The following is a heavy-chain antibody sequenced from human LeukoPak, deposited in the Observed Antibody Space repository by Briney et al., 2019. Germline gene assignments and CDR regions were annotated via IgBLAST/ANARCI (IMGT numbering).Heavy chain of an antibody. D-gene: IGHD3-22*01. CDR2: IRSKAYGGTT. V-gene: IGHV3-49*04. CDR1: GFTFGDYA. J-gene: IGHJ4*02. CDR3: ARVENYYDSSGYYPMPDY. Sequence: GGSLRLSCTASGFTFGDYAMSWVRHAPGKGLGWVGFIRSKAYGGTTEYAASVKGRFTISRDDSKNSLYLQMNSLKTEDTGVYYCARVENYYDSSGYYPMPDYWGQGTLVTVSS.